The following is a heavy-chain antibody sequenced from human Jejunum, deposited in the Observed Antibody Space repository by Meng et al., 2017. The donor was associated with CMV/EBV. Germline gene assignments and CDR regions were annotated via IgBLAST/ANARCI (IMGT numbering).Heavy chain of an antibody. V-gene: IGHV3-23*03. CDR3: AKRKYDDAAFDF. CDR2: IYNGVAGT. J-gene: IGHJ3*01. D-gene: IGHD1-1*01. CDR1: GFTFGRCS. Sequence: AASGFTFGRCSMSWVRQAPGEGLELVSVIYNGVAGTYYADSVKGRFTISRDNSKNTVYLQMNSLRAEDTAVYYCAKRKYDDAAFDFWGQGTMVTVSS.